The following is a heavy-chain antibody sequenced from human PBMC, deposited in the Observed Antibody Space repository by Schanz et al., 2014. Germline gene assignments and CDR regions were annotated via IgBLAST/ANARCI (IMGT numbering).Heavy chain of an antibody. Sequence: QVQLVESGGGVVQPGRSLRLSCAASGFTFSSYGLHWVRQAPGKGLQWVSGPSGSGSSTYYADSVKGRFTISRDNSKNTLHLQMNSLRAEDTAVYYCAKQIHYDILTVTRNWGQGTLVTVSS. CDR3: AKQIHYDILTVTRN. CDR1: GFTFSSYG. D-gene: IGHD3-9*01. V-gene: IGHV3-NL1*01. CDR2: PSGSGSST. J-gene: IGHJ4*02.